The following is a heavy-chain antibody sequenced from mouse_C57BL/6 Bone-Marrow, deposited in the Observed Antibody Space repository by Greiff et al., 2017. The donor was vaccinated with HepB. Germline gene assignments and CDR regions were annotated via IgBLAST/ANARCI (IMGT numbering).Heavy chain of an antibody. CDR2: IDPNSGGT. CDR3: ASYPNYYGSSYLFAY. Sequence: QVQLQQPGAELVKPGASVKLSCKASGYTFTSYWMHWVKQRPGRGLEWIGRIDPNSGGTKYNEKFKSKTTLTVDKPSSTAYMQLSSLTSEDSAVYYCASYPNYYGSSYLFAYWGQGTLVTVSA. J-gene: IGHJ3*01. V-gene: IGHV1-72*01. CDR1: GYTFTSYW. D-gene: IGHD1-1*01.